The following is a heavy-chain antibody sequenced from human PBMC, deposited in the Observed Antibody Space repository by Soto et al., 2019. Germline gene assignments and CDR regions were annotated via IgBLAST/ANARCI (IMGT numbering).Heavy chain of an antibody. D-gene: IGHD3-22*01. V-gene: IGHV3-33*01. J-gene: IGHJ4*02. CDR3: ARDNYYDSSGYFLPPDY. CDR1: GFTFSSYG. Sequence: GGSLRLSCAASGFTFSSYGMHWVRQAPGKGLEWVAVIWYDGSNKYYADSVKGRFTISRDNSKNTLYLQMNSLRAEDTAVYYCARDNYYDSSGYFLPPDYWGQGTLVTVSS. CDR2: IWYDGSNK.